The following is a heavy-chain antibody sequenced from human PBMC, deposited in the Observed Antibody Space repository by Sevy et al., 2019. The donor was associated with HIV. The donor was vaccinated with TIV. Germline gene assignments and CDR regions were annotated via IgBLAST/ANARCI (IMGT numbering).Heavy chain of an antibody. CDR1: GFTFSSYA. CDR2: ISYDGSYK. D-gene: IGHD6-13*01. CDR3: ARVDIAAAGFDY. V-gene: IGHV3-30-3*01. J-gene: IGHJ4*02. Sequence: GGSLRLSCAASGFTFSSYAMHWVRQAPGKGLEWVAVISYDGSYKYYADSVKGRFTISRDNSKNTLYLQMNSLRAEDTAVYYCARVDIAAAGFDYWGQGTLVTVSS.